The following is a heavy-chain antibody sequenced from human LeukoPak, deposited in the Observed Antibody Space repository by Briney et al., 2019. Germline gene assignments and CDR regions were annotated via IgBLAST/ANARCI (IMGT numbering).Heavy chain of an antibody. CDR1: GFTFSSYW. D-gene: IGHD6-13*01. CDR2: ISWDGGST. J-gene: IGHJ1*01. V-gene: IGHV3-43D*03. CDR3: AKDRAAAGWGYFQH. Sequence: GGSLRLSCAASGFTFSSYWMHWVRQAPGKGLEWVSLISWDGGSTYYADSVKGRFTISRDNSKNSLYLQMNSLRAEDTALYYCAKDRAAAGWGYFQHWGQGTLVTVSS.